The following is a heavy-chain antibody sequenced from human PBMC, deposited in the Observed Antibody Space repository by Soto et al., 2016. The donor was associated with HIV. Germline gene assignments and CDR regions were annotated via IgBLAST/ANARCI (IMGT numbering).Heavy chain of an antibody. CDR3: ARGDSYYYYMDS. Sequence: QVQLQESGPGLVKPSETLSLTCTVSGGSISSYFWSWIRQPPGKGLEWIGYIYYSGSTNYNPSLKSRVTISVDTSKNQFSLKLSSVTAADTAVYYRARGDSYYYYMDSGAKGPRSPSP. V-gene: IGHV4-59*01. J-gene: IGHJ6*03. CDR2: IYYSGST. CDR1: GGSISSYF.